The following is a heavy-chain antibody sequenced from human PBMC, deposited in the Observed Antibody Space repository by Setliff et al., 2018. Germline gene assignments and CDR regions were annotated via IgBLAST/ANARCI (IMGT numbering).Heavy chain of an antibody. D-gene: IGHD3-22*01. CDR1: GYTFTNYG. CDR3: ARINFYVSSGHYYAPDY. Sequence: RASVKVSCKTSGYTFTNYGITWVRQAPGRGLEWMGWINNYNTNTNYAQKLQGRVAMTTDTSTSTAYMELRSLRSDDSAVYYCARINFYVSSGHYYAPDYWGQGTLVTVSS. CDR2: INNYNTNT. V-gene: IGHV1-18*01. J-gene: IGHJ4*02.